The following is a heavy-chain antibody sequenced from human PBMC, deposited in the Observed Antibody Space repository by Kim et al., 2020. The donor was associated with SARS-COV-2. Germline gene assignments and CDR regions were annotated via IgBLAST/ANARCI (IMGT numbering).Heavy chain of an antibody. CDR2: IYYSGST. CDR1: GGSISSYY. D-gene: IGHD2-15*01. V-gene: IGHV4-59*01. CDR3: ARERLGYCSGGSCYSLFDP. J-gene: IGHJ5*02. Sequence: SETLSLTCTVSGGSISSYYWSWIRQPPGKGLEWIGYIYYSGSTNYNPFLKSRVTISVDTSKNQFSLKLSSVTAADTAVYYCARERLGYCSGGSCYSLFDPWGQGTLVTVSS.